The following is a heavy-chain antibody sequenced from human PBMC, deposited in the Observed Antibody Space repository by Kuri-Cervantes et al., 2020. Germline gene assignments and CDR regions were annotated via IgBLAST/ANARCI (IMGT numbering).Heavy chain of an antibody. CDR3: AKDGIFGVVDYYYYSYMDG. D-gene: IGHD3-3*01. CDR2: IRYDGSNK. CDR1: GVTFSSCS. J-gene: IGHJ6*03. Sequence: GEFLKISCAAAGVTFSSCSMTWVRQAPGKGLEWVSIIRYDGSNKYYADSVKWRFTISRYYSKKTLYLQMNSLSAEDTAVYYCAKDGIFGVVDYYYYSYMDGWGKGTMVTVSS. V-gene: IGHV3-30*02.